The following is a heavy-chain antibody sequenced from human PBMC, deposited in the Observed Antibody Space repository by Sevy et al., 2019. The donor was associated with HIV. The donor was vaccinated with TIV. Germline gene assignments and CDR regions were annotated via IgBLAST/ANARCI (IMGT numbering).Heavy chain of an antibody. CDR1: GFTFAKYS. Sequence: GGSLRLSCAASGFTFAKYSMSWVRQAPGKGLEWVSTFSFGCGRINYADSVKGRFTISRYDSKNTLFLQMSSLRAEDTATYFCAREGCTQPHDYWGQGTLVTVSS. D-gene: IGHD2-8*01. V-gene: IGHV3-23*01. J-gene: IGHJ4*02. CDR2: FSFGCGRI. CDR3: AREGCTQPHDY.